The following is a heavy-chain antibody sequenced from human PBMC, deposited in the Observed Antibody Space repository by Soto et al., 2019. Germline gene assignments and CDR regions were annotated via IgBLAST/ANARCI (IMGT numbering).Heavy chain of an antibody. V-gene: IGHV4-4*07. Sequence: TLSLTCTVSGGSISSYYWSWIRQPAGKGLGWIGRIYTSGSTNYNPSLKSRVTMSVDTSKNQFSLKLSSVTAADTAVYYCARGSGYSSGWGFDYWGQGTLVTVSS. D-gene: IGHD6-19*01. CDR2: IYTSGST. CDR3: ARGSGYSSGWGFDY. CDR1: GGSISSYY. J-gene: IGHJ4*02.